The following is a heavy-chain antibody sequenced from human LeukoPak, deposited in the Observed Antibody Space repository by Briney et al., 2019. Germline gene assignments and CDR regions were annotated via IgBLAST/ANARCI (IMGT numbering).Heavy chain of an antibody. CDR1: RFTFSSYA. Sequence: GGSLRLSCAASRFTFSSYAMSWVRQAPGKGLEWVSAISGSGGSTYYADSVKGRFTISRDNSKNTLYLQMNSLRAEDTAVYYCAKAVYSSSWSIDYWGQGTLVTVSS. J-gene: IGHJ4*02. D-gene: IGHD6-13*01. CDR2: ISGSGGST. CDR3: AKAVYSSSWSIDY. V-gene: IGHV3-23*01.